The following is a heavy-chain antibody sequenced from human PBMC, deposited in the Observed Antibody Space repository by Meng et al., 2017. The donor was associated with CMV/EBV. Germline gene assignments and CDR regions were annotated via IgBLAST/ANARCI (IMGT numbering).Heavy chain of an antibody. J-gene: IGHJ6*02. CDR3: ARMGQSYSSSWYAPYYYYYGMDV. Sequence: GGSLRLSCAASGFTFSSYSMNWVRQAPGKGLEWVSSISSSSSYIYYADSVKGRFTISRDNAKNSLYLQMNSLRAEDTAVYYCARMGQSYSSSWYAPYYYYYGMDVWGQGTTVTVSS. D-gene: IGHD6-13*01. CDR2: ISSSSSYI. CDR1: GFTFSSYS. V-gene: IGHV3-21*04.